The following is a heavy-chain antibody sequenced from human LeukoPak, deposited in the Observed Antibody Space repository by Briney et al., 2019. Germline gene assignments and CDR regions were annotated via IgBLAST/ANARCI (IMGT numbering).Heavy chain of an antibody. CDR3: ARVTGTGDSSGYYY. CDR1: GYTLTELS. V-gene: IGHV1-24*01. CDR2: FDPEDGET. Sequence: GASVKVSCKVSGYTLTELSMHWVRQAPGKGLEWMGGFDPEDGETIYAQKFQGRVTMTEDTSTDTAYMELSSLRSEDTAVYYCARVTGTGDSSGYYYWGQETLVTVSS. J-gene: IGHJ4*02. D-gene: IGHD3-22*01.